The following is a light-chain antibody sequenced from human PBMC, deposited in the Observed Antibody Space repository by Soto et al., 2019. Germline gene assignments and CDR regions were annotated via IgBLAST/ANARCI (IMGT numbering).Light chain of an antibody. V-gene: IGKV3-11*01. CDR1: QSVSSS. Sequence: EIVWTQSPATLSLSPGERATLSCRASQSVSSSFAWYQQKPGQAPRLLIHDASSRATGIPVRFSGSGSGTDLTLTISSLEPEDSAVYYCQQRRDWPLTFGGGTKVDIK. J-gene: IGKJ4*01. CDR3: QQRRDWPLT. CDR2: DAS.